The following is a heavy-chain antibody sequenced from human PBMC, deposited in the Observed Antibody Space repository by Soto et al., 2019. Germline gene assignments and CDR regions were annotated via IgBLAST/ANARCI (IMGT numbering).Heavy chain of an antibody. CDR1: GFTFNSYS. CDR3: ARDSYGLYYFDH. D-gene: IGHD4-17*01. Sequence: GGSLRLSCAVSGFTFNSYSMNWVRQAPGKGLEWVSSISSFSNYMYYTDSVKGRFTISRDNARNSLYLQMNSLRAEDTAVYYCARDSYGLYYFDHWGQGTLVTVSS. J-gene: IGHJ4*02. CDR2: ISSFSNYM. V-gene: IGHV3-21*01.